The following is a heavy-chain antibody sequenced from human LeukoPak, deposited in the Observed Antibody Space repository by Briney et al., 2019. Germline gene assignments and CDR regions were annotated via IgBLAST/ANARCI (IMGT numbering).Heavy chain of an antibody. D-gene: IGHD3-10*01. CDR2: MHYSGST. CDR1: DGSISSYF. V-gene: IGHV4-59*08. Sequence: SETLSLTCTVTDGSISSYFWSRIRQPRGKGVEWIGYMHYSGSTNQNPSLKSRVTISVDTSKNQFSLKLSFVTAADTAVYYCARHGEYYGSGSYYKKRYFDLWGRGTLVTVSS. J-gene: IGHJ2*01. CDR3: ARHGEYYGSGSYYKKRYFDL.